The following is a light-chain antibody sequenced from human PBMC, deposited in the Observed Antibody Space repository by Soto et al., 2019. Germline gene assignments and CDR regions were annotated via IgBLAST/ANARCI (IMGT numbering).Light chain of an antibody. CDR2: DAS. Sequence: EIVLTQSPATISLSPGERATLSCRASQSVSSYLAWYQQKPGQAPRLLLYDASNSATGIPARFSGSGSGTDFTLTISSLEPEAFAVYSCQQRSNWPPIFTFGPGTKVDTK. V-gene: IGKV3-11*01. CDR1: QSVSSY. CDR3: QQRSNWPPIFT. J-gene: IGKJ3*01.